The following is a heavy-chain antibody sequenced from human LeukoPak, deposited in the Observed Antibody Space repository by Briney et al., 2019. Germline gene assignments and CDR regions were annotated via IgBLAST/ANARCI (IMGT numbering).Heavy chain of an antibody. CDR2: INHSGST. CDR1: GGSFSGYY. CDR3: ARRDNPKLGY. Sequence: SETLSLTCAVYGGSFSGYYWSWIRQPPGKGLEWIGEINHSGSTNYNPSLKSRVTISVDTSKNQFSLKLSSVAAAGTAVCYCARRDNPKLGYWGQGTLVTVSS. V-gene: IGHV4-34*01. D-gene: IGHD1-14*01. J-gene: IGHJ4*02.